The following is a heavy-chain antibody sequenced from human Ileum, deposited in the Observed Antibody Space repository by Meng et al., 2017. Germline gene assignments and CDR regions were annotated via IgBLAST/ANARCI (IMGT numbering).Heavy chain of an antibody. CDR1: GGSISSSNW. J-gene: IGHJ4*02. CDR2: IYHSGST. V-gene: IGHV4-4*02. D-gene: IGHD4-23*01. CDR3: ARYILRWGYYFDY. Sequence: QAPLRESGPGLVKPSGTLSLACAVSGGSISSSNWWSWVRQPPGKGLEWIGEIYHSGSTNYNPSLKSRVTISVDKSKNQFSLKLSSVTAADTAVYYCARYILRWGYYFDYWGQGTLVTVSS.